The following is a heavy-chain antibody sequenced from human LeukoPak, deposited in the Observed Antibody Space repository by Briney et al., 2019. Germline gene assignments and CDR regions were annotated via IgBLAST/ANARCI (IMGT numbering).Heavy chain of an antibody. J-gene: IGHJ4*02. CDR3: AKEYSGYDFDY. CDR1: GFTLRSYD. CDR2: TSGSGGNT. Sequence: PGGSLRLSCAASGFTLRSYDMSLVRQAPGKGLEWVAATSGSGGNTYYADSVKGRFTISRDNSKNTLYLQMNSLRAEDTAVYYCAKEYSGYDFDYWGQGTLVTVSS. D-gene: IGHD5-12*01. V-gene: IGHV3-23*01.